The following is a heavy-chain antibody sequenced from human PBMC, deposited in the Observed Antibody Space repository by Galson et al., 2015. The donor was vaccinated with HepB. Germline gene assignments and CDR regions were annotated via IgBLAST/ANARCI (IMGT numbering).Heavy chain of an antibody. Sequence: SVKVSCKASGGTFSSYAISWVRQAPGQGLEWMGRIIPILGIANYAQKFQGRVTITADKSTSTAYMELSSLRSEDTAVYYCAREELKHAFDIWGQGTMVTVSS. J-gene: IGHJ3*02. D-gene: IGHD1-26*01. CDR2: IIPILGIA. V-gene: IGHV1-69*04. CDR3: AREELKHAFDI. CDR1: GGTFSSYA.